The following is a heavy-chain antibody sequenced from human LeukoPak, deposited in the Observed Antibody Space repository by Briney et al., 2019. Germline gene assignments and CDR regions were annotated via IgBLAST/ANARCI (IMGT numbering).Heavy chain of an antibody. V-gene: IGHV3-30*02. Sequence: GGSLRLSCAASGFTFSDYYMTWVRQAPGKGLEWVAFIRYDGSNKYYADSVKGRFTISRDNSKNTLYLRMKSLRAEDTAVYYCAKGGGYEAQYYYYYLDVWGKGTTVTISS. CDR1: GFTFSDYY. J-gene: IGHJ6*03. CDR3: AKGGGYEAQYYYYYLDV. D-gene: IGHD5-12*01. CDR2: IRYDGSNK.